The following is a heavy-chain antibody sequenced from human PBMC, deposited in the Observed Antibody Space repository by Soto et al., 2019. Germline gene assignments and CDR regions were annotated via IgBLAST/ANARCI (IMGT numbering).Heavy chain of an antibody. CDR3: AQTDKFHSQSSGWANRFAS. CDR2: ITSAGST. D-gene: IGHD6-19*01. V-gene: IGHV3-23*01. J-gene: IGHJ4*02. Sequence: EVQLLETGGDLAQPGGSLRLICAASGDTFSNYAMTWVRQSPGKGLEWVSTITSAGSTFYGDTVKGRFTISRDNSKSTLYLQMNSLGAEDTAVYYCAQTDKFHSQSSGWANRFASWGQGTLVTVSS. CDR1: GDTFSNYA.